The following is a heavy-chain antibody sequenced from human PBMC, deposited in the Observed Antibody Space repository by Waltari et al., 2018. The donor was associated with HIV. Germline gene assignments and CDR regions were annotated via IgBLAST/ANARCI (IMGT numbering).Heavy chain of an antibody. Sequence: QSQLQESDPGLVKPSETLSLTCTVSGGSISSNYYFWAWVRQPPGKRLEWIGTISHTGGTTYYNPSLKSRVIISLDTSKDQSSLKLSSMTATDTAVYYCARQRGSGLWYFDLWGRGTLVSVSS. CDR2: ISHTGGTT. D-gene: IGHD3-10*01. J-gene: IGHJ2*01. CDR3: ARQRGSGLWYFDL. V-gene: IGHV4-39*01. CDR1: GGSISSNYYF.